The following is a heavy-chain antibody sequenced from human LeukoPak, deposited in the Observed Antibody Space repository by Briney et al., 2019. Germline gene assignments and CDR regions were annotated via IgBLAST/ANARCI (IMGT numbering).Heavy chain of an antibody. CDR2: INHSGST. V-gene: IGHV4-34*01. CDR3: ARDTKN. J-gene: IGHJ4*02. D-gene: IGHD1-1*01. CDR1: GGSFSGYY. Sequence: PSETLSLTCAVYGGSFSGYYWSWIRQPPGKGLEWIGGINHSGSTNYNPSLKSRVIISVDTSKNQFSLKLSSVTAADTAVYYCARDTKNWGQGTLVTVSS.